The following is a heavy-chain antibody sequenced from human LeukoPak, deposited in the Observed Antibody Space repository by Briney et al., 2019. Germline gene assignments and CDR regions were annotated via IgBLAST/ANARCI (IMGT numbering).Heavy chain of an antibody. CDR2: IWYDGSNK. Sequence: PGGSLRLSCAASGFTFSSYGMHWVRQAPGKGLEWVAVIWYDGSNKYYADSVKGRFTISRDNSKNTLYLQMNSLRAEDTAVYYCARDIAAAGSHFDYWGQGTLVTVSS. CDR3: ARDIAAAGSHFDY. CDR1: GFTFSSYG. J-gene: IGHJ4*02. D-gene: IGHD6-13*01. V-gene: IGHV3-33*01.